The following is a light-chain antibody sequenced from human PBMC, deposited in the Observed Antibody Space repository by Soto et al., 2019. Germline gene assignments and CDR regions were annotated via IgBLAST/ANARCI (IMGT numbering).Light chain of an antibody. J-gene: IGKJ4*01. CDR2: GAS. CDR3: QQYNNWPLT. Sequence: EIVMTQSPATLSVSPGERATLSCRASQSVSSNLAWYQQKPGQAPRLLIYGASTRATGISARISGSGSGTEFTLTISSLQSEDLAVYYCQQYNNWPLTFGGGTKVDIK. V-gene: IGKV3-15*01. CDR1: QSVSSN.